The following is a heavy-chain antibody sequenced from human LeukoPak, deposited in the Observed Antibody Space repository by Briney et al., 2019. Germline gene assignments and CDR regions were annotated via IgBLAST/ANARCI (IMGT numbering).Heavy chain of an antibody. V-gene: IGHV3-21*01. D-gene: IGHD2-21*02. CDR3: AREPWGDYYFDY. CDR1: GFTFISYS. CDR2: ISSSSSYI. J-gene: IGHJ4*02. Sequence: GGSLRLSCAASGFTFISYSMNWVRQAPGKGLEWFSSISSSSSYIYYADSVKGRFTISRDNAKNSLYLQMNSLRAEDTAVYYCAREPWGDYYFDYWGQGTLVTVSS.